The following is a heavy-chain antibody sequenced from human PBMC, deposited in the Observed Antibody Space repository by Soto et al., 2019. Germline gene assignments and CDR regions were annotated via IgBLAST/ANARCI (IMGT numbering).Heavy chain of an antibody. CDR3: ASQWELPAFGY. V-gene: IGHV3-21*01. CDR1: GFTFSSYS. CDR2: ISSSSSYI. D-gene: IGHD1-26*01. J-gene: IGHJ4*02. Sequence: GGSLRLSCAASGFTFSSYSMNWVRQAPGKGLEWVSSISSSSSYIYYADSVRGRFTISRDNAKNSLYLQMNSLRAEDTAVYYCASQWELPAFGYWGQGTLVTVSS.